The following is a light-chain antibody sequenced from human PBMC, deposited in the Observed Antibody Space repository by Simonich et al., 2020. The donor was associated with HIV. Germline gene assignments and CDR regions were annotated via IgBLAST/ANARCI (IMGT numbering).Light chain of an antibody. Sequence: EIVMTQSPATLSVSPGERATLPCRASQSVNSNVAWYQQHPGQAPSLLIYARSTRATDIPARFSGSGSGTEFTLTISSIHSEDVAVYYCQQYNTWVSITFGQGTRLEMK. V-gene: IGKV3-15*01. CDR1: QSVNSN. CDR2: ARS. CDR3: QQYNTWVSIT. J-gene: IGKJ5*01.